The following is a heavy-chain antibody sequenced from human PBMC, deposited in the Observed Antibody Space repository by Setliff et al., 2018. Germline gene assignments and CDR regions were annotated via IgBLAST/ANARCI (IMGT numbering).Heavy chain of an antibody. V-gene: IGHV3-7*03. Sequence: GGSLRLSCEAFGFTFNNYWMSWVRQAPGKGLEWVANIMQDGGAQYYLDSVKGRFTVSRDNSNNTLYLHMSSLRAEDTAVYFCARGYYNFLSGYYTPYYFDYWGQGTLVTVSS. J-gene: IGHJ4*02. CDR3: ARGYYNFLSGYYTPYYFDY. CDR2: IMQDGGAQ. D-gene: IGHD3-3*01. CDR1: GFTFNNYW.